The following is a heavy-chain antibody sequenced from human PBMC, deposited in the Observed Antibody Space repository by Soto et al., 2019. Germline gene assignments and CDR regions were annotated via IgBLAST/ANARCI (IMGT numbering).Heavy chain of an antibody. V-gene: IGHV1-69*13. CDR1: GGTFSRYT. J-gene: IGHJ6*02. D-gene: IGHD4-4*01. CDR2: IIPIFGTT. Sequence: SVKISCKASGGTFSRYTMSWVRQAPGQGLEWMGGIIPIFGTTTYAHKFQGRVTITADESTSTVYMELSSLRGEDTAVYYCARGALTTLAYYYGLDVWGQGTTVTVSS. CDR3: ARGALTTLAYYYGLDV.